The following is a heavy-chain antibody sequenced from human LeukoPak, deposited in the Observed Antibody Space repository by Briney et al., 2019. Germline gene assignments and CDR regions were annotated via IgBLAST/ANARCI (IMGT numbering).Heavy chain of an antibody. CDR1: GGSISSGDYY. Sequence: SETLSLTCTVSGGSISSGDYYWSWIRQPPGKGLEWIGYIYYSGSTYYNPSLKSRVTISVDTSKNQFSLKLSSVTAADTAVYYCAREFYYYDSSGFPNRLFDYWGQGTLVTVSS. CDR3: AREFYYYDSSGFPNRLFDY. D-gene: IGHD3-22*01. V-gene: IGHV4-30-4*01. CDR2: IYYSGST. J-gene: IGHJ4*02.